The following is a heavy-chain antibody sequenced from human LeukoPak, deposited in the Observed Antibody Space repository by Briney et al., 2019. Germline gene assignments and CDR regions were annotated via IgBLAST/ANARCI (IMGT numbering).Heavy chain of an antibody. CDR3: ARVGYSSSWYRLGAGWFDP. CDR1: GYTFTSYY. Sequence: ASVKVSCKASGYTFTSYYMHWVRQAPGQGLEWMGIINPSGGSTSYAQKFQGRVTMTTVTSTSTAYMELRSLRSDDTAVYYCARVGYSSSWYRLGAGWFDPWGQGTLVTVSS. J-gene: IGHJ5*02. CDR2: INPSGGST. D-gene: IGHD6-13*01. V-gene: IGHV1-46*01.